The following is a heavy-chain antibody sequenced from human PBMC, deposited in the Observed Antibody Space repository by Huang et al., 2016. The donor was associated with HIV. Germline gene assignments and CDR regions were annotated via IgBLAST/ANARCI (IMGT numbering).Heavy chain of an antibody. Sequence: EVQLVESGGGLVQPGGSLRLSCAASGFTFSNYWMGWVRQGPGKGVEWVANIKQDGSETYYVDSVKGRFTISRDNAKNSLYLQMNSLRAEDTAVYYCASQPGPWGQGTLVTVSS. CDR2: IKQDGSET. J-gene: IGHJ5*02. CDR1: GFTFSNYW. V-gene: IGHV3-7*01. CDR3: ASQPGP.